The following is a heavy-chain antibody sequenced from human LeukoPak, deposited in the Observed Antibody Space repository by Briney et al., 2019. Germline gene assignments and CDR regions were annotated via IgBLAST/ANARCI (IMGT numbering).Heavy chain of an antibody. Sequence: PGRSLRLSCAASGFTFSSYAMHWVRQAPGKGLEWVAVISYDGSNKYYADSVKGLFTISRDNSKNTLYLQMNSLRAEDTAVYYCATPLGVAGTGSAFDIWGQGTMVTVSS. CDR2: ISYDGSNK. CDR3: ATPLGVAGTGSAFDI. V-gene: IGHV3-30-3*01. D-gene: IGHD6-19*01. J-gene: IGHJ3*02. CDR1: GFTFSSYA.